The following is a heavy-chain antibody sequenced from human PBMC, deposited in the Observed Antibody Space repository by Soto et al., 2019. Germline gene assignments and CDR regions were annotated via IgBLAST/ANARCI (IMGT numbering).Heavy chain of an antibody. CDR3: ARYCATASCYAPGGMDV. CDR1: GYTFNGFF. D-gene: IGHD2-2*01. J-gene: IGHJ6*02. CDR2: INPNSGST. Sequence: QVQLVQSGADVKKPGASVKVSCEASGYTFNGFFLQWVRQAPGQGLEWMGWINPNSGSTKYAQKFQGRDTMTRDTSISTAYMELSSLTSDDTAVYYCARYCATASCYAPGGMDVWGQGTTVTVSS. V-gene: IGHV1-2*02.